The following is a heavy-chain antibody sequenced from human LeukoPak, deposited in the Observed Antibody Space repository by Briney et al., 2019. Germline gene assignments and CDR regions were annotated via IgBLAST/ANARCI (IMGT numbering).Heavy chain of an antibody. CDR3: ARELVDSISPYFDY. V-gene: IGHV4-31*03. D-gene: IGHD3-3*02. Sequence: KTSETLSLTCTVSGGSISSGGYYWSWIRQHPGKGLEWIGYIYYSGSTYYNPSLKSRVTISVDTSKNQFSLKLSSVTAADTAVCYCARELVDSISPYFDYWGQGTLVTVSS. J-gene: IGHJ4*02. CDR1: GGSISSGGYY. CDR2: IYYSGST.